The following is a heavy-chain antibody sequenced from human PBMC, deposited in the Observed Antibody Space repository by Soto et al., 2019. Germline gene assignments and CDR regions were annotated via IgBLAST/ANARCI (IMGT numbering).Heavy chain of an antibody. Sequence: EVQLLESGGGLVQPGGSLRLSCAASGFTFSSYAMSWVRQAPGKGLEWVSAISGSGGSTYYADSVKGRFTISRDISKNTLYLQMNSLRADDTAVYYCAKANLAYCGGDCYSEFDYWGQGTLVTVSS. CDR1: GFTFSSYA. V-gene: IGHV3-23*01. D-gene: IGHD2-21*02. CDR3: AKANLAYCGGDCYSEFDY. J-gene: IGHJ4*02. CDR2: ISGSGGST.